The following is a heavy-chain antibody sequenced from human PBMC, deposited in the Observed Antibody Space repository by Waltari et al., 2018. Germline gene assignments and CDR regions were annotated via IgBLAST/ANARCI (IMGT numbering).Heavy chain of an antibody. CDR3: AGHIGDSSGYWFHNWFDP. CDR2: IYYSGNT. J-gene: IGHJ5*02. V-gene: IGHV4-39*01. Sequence: QLQLQESGPGLVKPSETLSLTCTVSGGSISSSSYYWGWIRQPPGKGLEWNGSIYYSGNTYYHPSLKSRVTISVDTSKNQFSLKLSSVTAADTAVYYCAGHIGDSSGYWFHNWFDPWGQGTLVTVSS. D-gene: IGHD3-22*01. CDR1: GGSISSSSYY.